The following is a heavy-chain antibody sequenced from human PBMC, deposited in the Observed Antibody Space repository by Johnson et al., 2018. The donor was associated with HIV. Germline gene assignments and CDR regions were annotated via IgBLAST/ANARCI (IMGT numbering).Heavy chain of an antibody. CDR2: ISYDGSNK. D-gene: IGHD2-2*01. Sequence: QVLLVESGGGVVHPGTSLRLSCAASGFTFGIYGMHWVRQAPGKGLEWVAVISYDGSNKYYADSVKGRFTISRDNSKNTLYLQMNSLRAEDTAVYYCAKGVVPAAADAFDIWGQGTMVTVSS. V-gene: IGHV3-30*18. CDR1: GFTFGIYG. CDR3: AKGVVPAAADAFDI. J-gene: IGHJ3*02.